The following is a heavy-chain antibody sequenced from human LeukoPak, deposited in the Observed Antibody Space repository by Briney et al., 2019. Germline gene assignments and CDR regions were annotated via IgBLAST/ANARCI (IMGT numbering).Heavy chain of an antibody. V-gene: IGHV3-21*01. D-gene: IGHD3-22*01. J-gene: IGHJ4*02. CDR1: GFTFSSYS. CDR3: ARVEYDSSGYYYPPTSFDY. Sequence: GGSLRLSCAASGFTFSSYSMNWVRQAPGKGLEWVSSISSSSSYIYYADSVKGRFTISRDNAKNSLYLQMNSLRAEDTAVYYCARVEYDSSGYYYPPTSFDYWGQGTLVTVSS. CDR2: ISSSSSYI.